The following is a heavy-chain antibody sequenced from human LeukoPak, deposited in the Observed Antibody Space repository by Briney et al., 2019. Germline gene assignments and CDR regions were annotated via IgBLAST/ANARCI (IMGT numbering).Heavy chain of an antibody. Sequence: GGSLRLSCAASGFTFSNFAMSWVRQAPGKGLEWVSAISGSGGSTYYADSVKGRSTISRDNSKNTLYLQMNSLRAEDTAAYYCAKDREGYCSSSTCSLLDYWGQGTLVTVSS. V-gene: IGHV3-23*01. CDR1: GFTFSNFA. CDR2: ISGSGGST. D-gene: IGHD2-2*01. CDR3: AKDREGYCSSSTCSLLDY. J-gene: IGHJ4*02.